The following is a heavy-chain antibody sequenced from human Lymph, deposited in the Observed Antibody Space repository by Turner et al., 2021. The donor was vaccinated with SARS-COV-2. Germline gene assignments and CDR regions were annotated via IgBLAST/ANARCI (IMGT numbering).Heavy chain of an antibody. Sequence: QVQLQESGPGLVKPSEPLSLTCTVSGDSISSFYWSWIRQPPGKGLEWIGYIYYSGSTIYNPSLKSRVTISVDTSKNQFSLKLRSVTAADTAVYYCARVVPAGWYYFDYWGQGTLVTVSS. V-gene: IGHV4-59*01. CDR2: IYYSGST. CDR3: ARVVPAGWYYFDY. D-gene: IGHD2-2*01. J-gene: IGHJ4*02. CDR1: GDSISSFY.